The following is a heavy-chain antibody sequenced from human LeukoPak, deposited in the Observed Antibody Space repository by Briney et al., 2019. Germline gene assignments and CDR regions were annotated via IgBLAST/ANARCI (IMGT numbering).Heavy chain of an antibody. J-gene: IGHJ5*02. D-gene: IGHD3-10*01. V-gene: IGHV4-34*01. Sequence: PSETLSLTCAVYGGSFSGYYWSWIRQPPGKGLEWIGEINHSGSTNYNPSLKGRVTISVDTSKNQFSLKLSSVTAADTAVYYCARVPYRVRGVIIVGWFDPWGQGTLVTVSS. CDR1: GGSFSGYY. CDR3: ARVPYRVRGVIIVGWFDP. CDR2: INHSGST.